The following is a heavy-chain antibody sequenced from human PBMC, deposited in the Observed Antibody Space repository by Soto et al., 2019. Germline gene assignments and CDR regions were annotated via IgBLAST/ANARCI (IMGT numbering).Heavy chain of an antibody. D-gene: IGHD3-3*01. CDR1: GFTFSSYG. CDR2: ISYDGSNK. Sequence: QVQLVESGGGVVQPGRSLRLSCAASGFTFSSYGMHWVRQAPGKGLEWVAVISYDGSNKYYADSVKGRFTISRDNSKNTRYLQMNSRRAEDTAVYYCAKDSPMEWTIPYYYYYGMDVWGQGTTVTVSS. V-gene: IGHV3-30*18. CDR3: AKDSPMEWTIPYYYYYGMDV. J-gene: IGHJ6*02.